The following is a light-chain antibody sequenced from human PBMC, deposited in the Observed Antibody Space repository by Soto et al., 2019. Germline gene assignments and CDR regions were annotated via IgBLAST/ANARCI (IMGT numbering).Light chain of an antibody. CDR3: QHYGGSPTST. CDR2: GAS. Sequence: DIALTQSPGPRSWSPGERATLSCGASNSLRSTSLAWYQQKPGPAPRLLMYGASNRATGIPDKFSGGGSGTDFTLPISRLEPADFAVYYCQHYGGSPTSTFGQGTRLEIK. V-gene: IGKV3-20*01. CDR1: NSLRSTS. J-gene: IGKJ5*01.